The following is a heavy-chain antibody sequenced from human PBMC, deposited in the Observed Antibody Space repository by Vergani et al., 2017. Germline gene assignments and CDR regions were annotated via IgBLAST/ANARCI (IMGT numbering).Heavy chain of an antibody. CDR1: DDSIRSNY. Sequence: QVQLQESGPGLVKPSETLFLSCSVPDDSIRSNYWSWIRQPPGKGPEWIGYFYYSGRTNYNPSLKSRVTISVDTSKNEVSLKLTCVTAADTAVYYCARSYDSDGFYAPGVWYFVLWGRGTLVTVSS. CDR3: ARSYDSDGFYAPGVWYFVL. V-gene: IGHV4-59*01. CDR2: FYYSGRT. D-gene: IGHD3-22*01. J-gene: IGHJ2*01.